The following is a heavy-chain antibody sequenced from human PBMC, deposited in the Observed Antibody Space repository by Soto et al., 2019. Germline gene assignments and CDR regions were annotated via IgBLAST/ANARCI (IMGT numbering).Heavy chain of an antibody. CDR1: GYSFTSYW. CDR2: IDPSDSYT. Sequence: GESLKISCKGSGYSFTSYWISWVRQMPGKGLEWMGRIDPSDSYTNYSPSFQGHVTISADKSISTAYLQWSSLKASDTAMYYCARRGLRGVYYYYGMGVWGQGTTVTVSS. J-gene: IGHJ6*02. V-gene: IGHV5-10-1*01. CDR3: ARRGLRGVYYYYGMGV. D-gene: IGHD5-12*01.